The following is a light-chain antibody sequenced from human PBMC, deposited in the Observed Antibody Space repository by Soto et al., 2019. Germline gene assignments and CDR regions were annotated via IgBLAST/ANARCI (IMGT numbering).Light chain of an antibody. Sequence: QSALTQPASVSGSPGQSITISCTGTSSDVGGYNYVSWYQQHPGKAPKLIIYEVTNRPSGVSNRFSGSKSGDTASLTISGLQAEDEADHYCSSYTSRTTNYVFGGGTKVT. CDR2: EVT. V-gene: IGLV2-14*01. J-gene: IGLJ1*01. CDR3: SSYTSRTTNYV. CDR1: SSDVGGYNY.